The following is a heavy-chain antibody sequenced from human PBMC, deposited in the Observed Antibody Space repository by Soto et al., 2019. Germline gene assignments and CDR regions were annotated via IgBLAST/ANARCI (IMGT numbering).Heavy chain of an antibody. D-gene: IGHD3-3*01. Sequence: QERLVQSGAEVRKPGSSVKVSCKVTGGTSTRYAINWVRQAPGQGLEWMGGIVPMFGTSKYAQKFQGRVTSTEDTSTTIAYMELRSLRSEDTAVYYCNRGSEYDFWSGYLWGQGTLVSVSS. CDR2: IVPMFGTS. V-gene: IGHV1-69*06. J-gene: IGHJ4*02. CDR1: GGTSTRYA. CDR3: NRGSEYDFWSGYL.